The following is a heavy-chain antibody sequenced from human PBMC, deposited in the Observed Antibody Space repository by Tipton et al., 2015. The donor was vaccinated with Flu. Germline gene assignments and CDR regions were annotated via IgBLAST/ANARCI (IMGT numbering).Heavy chain of an antibody. Sequence: SLRLSCAASGFTFSSYDMHWVRQITGKGLEWVSAIGSAGDTYYLDSVKGRFTISRDNAKNSLYLQMNSLRVGDTAVYYCARTRGGYCSSSSCYADYFDYWGQGTLVTVSS. V-gene: IGHV3-13*01. D-gene: IGHD2-2*01. CDR1: GFTFSSYD. CDR2: IGSAGDT. CDR3: ARTRGGYCSSSSCYADYFDY. J-gene: IGHJ4*02.